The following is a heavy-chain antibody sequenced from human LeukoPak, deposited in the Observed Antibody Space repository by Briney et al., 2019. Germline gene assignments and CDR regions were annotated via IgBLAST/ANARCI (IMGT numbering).Heavy chain of an antibody. CDR1: GFTFSSYG. CDR3: ARDLAVVPAAMHY. D-gene: IGHD2-2*01. Sequence: GGSLRLSCAASGFTFSSYGMHWVRQAPGKGLEWVAVISYDGSNKYYADSVKGRFTISRDNSKNTPYLQMNSLRAEDTAVYYCARDLAVVPAAMHYWGQGTLVTVSS. V-gene: IGHV3-30*03. J-gene: IGHJ4*02. CDR2: ISYDGSNK.